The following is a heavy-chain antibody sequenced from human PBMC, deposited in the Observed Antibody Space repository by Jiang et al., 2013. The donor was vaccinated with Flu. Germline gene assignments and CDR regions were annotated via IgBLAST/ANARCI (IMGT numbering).Heavy chain of an antibody. CDR2: ISYDGSNK. CDR1: GFTFSSYA. J-gene: IGHJ4*02. CDR3: ARNPYYDSTKRGDQTGFDY. D-gene: IGHD3-22*01. V-gene: IGHV3-30-3*01. Sequence: CAASGFTFSSYAMHWVRQAPGKGLEWVAVISYDGSNKYYADSVKGRFTISRDNSKNTLYLQMNSLRAEDTAVYYCARNPYYDSTKRGDQTGFDYWGQGTLVTVSS.